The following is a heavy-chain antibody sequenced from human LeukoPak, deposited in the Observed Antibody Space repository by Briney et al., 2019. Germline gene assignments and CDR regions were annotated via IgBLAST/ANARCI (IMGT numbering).Heavy chain of an antibody. D-gene: IGHD4-17*01. CDR3: VRLDYGGNPVVY. J-gene: IGHJ4*02. Sequence: PGGSLRLSCAASGFTVSSNYMSWVRQAPGKGLEWVSVIYSGGTTYYADSVRGRFTISRDNSKNTLYLHMNSLRAEDTAVYYCVRLDYGGNPVVYWGQGTLVTVSS. CDR1: GFTVSSNY. CDR2: IYSGGTT. V-gene: IGHV3-66*01.